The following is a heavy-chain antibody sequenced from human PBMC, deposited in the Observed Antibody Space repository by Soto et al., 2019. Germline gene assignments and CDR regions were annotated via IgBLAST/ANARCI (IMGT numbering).Heavy chain of an antibody. CDR3: AKDKARSPYSSSWYYYGMEV. D-gene: IGHD6-13*01. CDR1: GFTFSSYA. CDR2: ISGSGGST. Sequence: EVQLLESGGGLVQPGGSLRLSCAASGFTFSSYAMSWVRQAPGKGLEWVSAISGSGGSTYYADSVKGRFTISRDNSKNTLYLQMNSLRAEDTAVYYCAKDKARSPYSSSWYYYGMEVWGQGTTVTVSS. V-gene: IGHV3-23*01. J-gene: IGHJ6*02.